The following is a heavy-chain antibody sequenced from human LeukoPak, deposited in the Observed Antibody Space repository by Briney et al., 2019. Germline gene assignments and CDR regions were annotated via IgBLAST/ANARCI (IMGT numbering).Heavy chain of an antibody. CDR1: GFTFSNAW. V-gene: IGHV3-15*01. J-gene: IGHJ4*02. Sequence: GGSLRLSCAASGFTFSNAWMSWVRQAPGKGLEWVGRIKSKTDGGTTDYAAPVKGRFTISRDDSKNTLYLQMNSLKTEDTAVYYCTTGGTMTTVTTGDYWGQGTLVTVSS. CDR3: TTGGTMTTVTTGDY. CDR2: IKSKTDGGTT. D-gene: IGHD4-17*01.